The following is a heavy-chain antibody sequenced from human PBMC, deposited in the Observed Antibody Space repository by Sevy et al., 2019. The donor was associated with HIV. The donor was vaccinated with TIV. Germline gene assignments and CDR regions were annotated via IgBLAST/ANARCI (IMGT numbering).Heavy chain of an antibody. J-gene: IGHJ4*02. Sequence: ASVKVSYKVSGYTLTELSMHWVRQAPGKGLEWMGGFDPEDGETIYAQKFQGRVTMTEDTSTDTAYMELSSLRSEDTAVYYCATDLLGRYQLPDYWGQGTLVTVSS. CDR2: FDPEDGET. V-gene: IGHV1-24*01. CDR3: ATDLLGRYQLPDY. D-gene: IGHD2-2*01. CDR1: GYTLTELS.